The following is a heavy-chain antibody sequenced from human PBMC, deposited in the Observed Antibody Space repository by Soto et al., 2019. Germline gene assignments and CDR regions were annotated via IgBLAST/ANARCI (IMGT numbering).Heavy chain of an antibody. J-gene: IGHJ5*01. D-gene: IGHD5-12*01. CDR3: ARDSKWLIINGNWFDS. V-gene: IGHV1-18*04. CDR1: GSNFINYG. Sequence: QVQLVQSGAEVKKPGASVKVSCKFSGSNFINYGMTWVRQAPGQGLEWMGWISGSNGATKYAQRFQARVTLTTDTSTNTAYMELRSLRLDDTAVYYCARDSKWLIINGNWFDSWGQGTLVTVSS. CDR2: ISGSNGAT.